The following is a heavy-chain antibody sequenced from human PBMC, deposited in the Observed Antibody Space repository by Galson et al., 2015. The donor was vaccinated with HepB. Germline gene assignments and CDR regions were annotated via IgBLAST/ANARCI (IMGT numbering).Heavy chain of an antibody. Sequence: SLRLSCAASGFTFSNYDMHWVRQAPGKGLEWVAVISYDGSNKYYADSVKGRFTISRDNSKNTLYLQMNSLRAEDTAVYCCAKDDGTIFGVLPSWGQGTLVTVSS. V-gene: IGHV3-30*18. CDR2: ISYDGSNK. D-gene: IGHD3-3*01. CDR3: AKDDGTIFGVLPS. J-gene: IGHJ4*02. CDR1: GFTFSNYD.